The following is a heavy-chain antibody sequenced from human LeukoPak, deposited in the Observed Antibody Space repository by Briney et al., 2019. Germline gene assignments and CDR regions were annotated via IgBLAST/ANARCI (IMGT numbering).Heavy chain of an antibody. Sequence: PGRSLRLSCAASGFTFSSYEMNWIRQAPGKGLEWLSYITTSGSTIYYADSVKGRFTVSRDNAKNSLYLQMNSLRAEDTAVYYCARWIYGSGSKRYFDSWGQGTLVTVSS. CDR2: ITTSGSTI. D-gene: IGHD3-10*01. CDR3: ARWIYGSGSKRYFDS. CDR1: GFTFSSYE. V-gene: IGHV3-48*03. J-gene: IGHJ4*02.